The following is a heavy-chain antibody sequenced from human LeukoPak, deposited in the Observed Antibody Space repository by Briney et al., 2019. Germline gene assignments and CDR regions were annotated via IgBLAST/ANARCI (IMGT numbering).Heavy chain of an antibody. Sequence: SETLSLTCAVSGGSFSGYYWSWIRQPPGKGLEWSGEINHSGSTYYNPSLKSRVTISLDKSKNQVSLKLNSVTAADTAVYYCARALGAFDSWGQGTMVTVSS. J-gene: IGHJ3*02. CDR3: ARALGAFDS. V-gene: IGHV4-34*01. CDR1: GGSFSGYY. CDR2: INHSGST.